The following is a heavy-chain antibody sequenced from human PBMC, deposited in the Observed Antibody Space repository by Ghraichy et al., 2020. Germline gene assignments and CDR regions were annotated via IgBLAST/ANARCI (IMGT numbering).Heavy chain of an antibody. J-gene: IGHJ4*02. CDR1: GYTFTSYG. Sequence: ASVKVSCKASGYTFTSYGISWVRQAPGQGLEWVGWIANHNGNANFGQNFQGRVTLATDTSTSTVYMELRSLTSDDTAVYYCARDWQYKFDYWGQGTLVTGYS. CDR3: ARDWQYKFDY. D-gene: IGHD1-1*01. V-gene: IGHV1-18*01. CDR2: IANHNGNA.